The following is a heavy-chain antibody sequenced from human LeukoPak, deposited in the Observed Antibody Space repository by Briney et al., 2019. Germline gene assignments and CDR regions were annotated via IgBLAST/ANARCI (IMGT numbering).Heavy chain of an antibody. Sequence: PGGSLRLSCAASGFTFSSYAMSWIRQPPGKGLEWIGQIYYSGSTNYSPPLKSRVTISVDTSKNQFSLKLSSVTAADTAVYFCARSSGVWLDYWGQGALVTVSS. CDR1: GFTFSSYA. CDR2: IYYSGST. D-gene: IGHD3-22*01. V-gene: IGHV4-59*01. CDR3: ARSSGVWLDY. J-gene: IGHJ4*02.